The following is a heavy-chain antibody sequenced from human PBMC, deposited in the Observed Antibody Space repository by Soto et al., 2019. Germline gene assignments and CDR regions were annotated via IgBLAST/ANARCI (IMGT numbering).Heavy chain of an antibody. D-gene: IGHD3-16*01. CDR2: IYYSGST. CDR3: ARRKSDYIWGTFPFES. CDR1: GGSMNNYQ. Sequence: PSETLSLTCAVSGGSMNNYQWNWIRQPPGKGLEWVGYIYYSGSTDYNPSLKSRVTISVDTSKNQFSLKLSSVTAADSAVYYCARRKSDYIWGTFPFESWGPGTLVTVSS. V-gene: IGHV4-59*08. J-gene: IGHJ4*02.